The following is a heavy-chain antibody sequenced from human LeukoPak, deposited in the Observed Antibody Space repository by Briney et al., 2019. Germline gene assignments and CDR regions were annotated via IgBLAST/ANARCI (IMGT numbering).Heavy chain of an antibody. Sequence: GGSLRLSCAASGFTVSGYAMSWVRQAPGKGLEWVSSITTTSGQTHIYYADSVKGRFTISRDNANSSVYLQMNSLSVDDTALYYCARGDIVAVPPRFCAFDFWGHGTMVTVSS. J-gene: IGHJ3*01. CDR1: GFTVSGYA. CDR2: ITTTSGQTHI. CDR3: ARGDIVAVPPRFCAFDF. V-gene: IGHV3-21*06. D-gene: IGHD2-2*01.